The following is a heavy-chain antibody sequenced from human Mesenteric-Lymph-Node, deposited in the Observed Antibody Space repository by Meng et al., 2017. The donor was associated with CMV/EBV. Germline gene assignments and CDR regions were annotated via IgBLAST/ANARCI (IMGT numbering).Heavy chain of an antibody. CDR3: ARLTPDWGPWAFFDL. CDR2: IKVDGSQK. Sequence: GGSLRLSCAGSGFTFGIYWMAWVRQAPGKGLEWVATIKVDGSQKSYLESVEGRFTISRDNAKRSLYVQMNRLRVEDTALYYCARLTPDWGPWAFFDLWGQGTQVTVSS. V-gene: IGHV3-7*01. CDR1: GFTFGIYW. D-gene: IGHD7-27*01. J-gene: IGHJ4*02.